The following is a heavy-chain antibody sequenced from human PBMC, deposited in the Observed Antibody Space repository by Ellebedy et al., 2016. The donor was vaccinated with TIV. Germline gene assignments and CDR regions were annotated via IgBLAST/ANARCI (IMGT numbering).Heavy chain of an antibody. CDR3: ARDGRFCDAVCYSYFDF. Sequence: SETLSLXXTVSGGSVSSANYFWTWIRQAPWKGLEWIGSVSYSGSPNYNPSLKSRVTITGDSSKNQFSLRLNSVTAADTAVYYCARDGRFCDAVCYSYFDFWGRGTLVTVSS. D-gene: IGHD3-3*01. CDR2: VSYSGSP. V-gene: IGHV4-61*01. CDR1: GGSVSSANYF. J-gene: IGHJ4*02.